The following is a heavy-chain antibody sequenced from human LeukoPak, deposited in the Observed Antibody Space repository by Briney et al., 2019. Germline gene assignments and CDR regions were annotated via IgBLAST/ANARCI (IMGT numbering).Heavy chain of an antibody. CDR3: ANSMVREPDY. CDR2: ISGSGCST. D-gene: IGHD3-10*01. CDR1: GFTFSSYA. Sequence: GGALRLSCAASGFTFSSYAMSLVGQAPGKGLEWVSAISGSGCSTYYADSVKGRFTISRDNSKTTPYLQMNSLRAEDTAVYYCANSMVREPDYWGQGTLVTVSS. V-gene: IGHV3-23*01. J-gene: IGHJ4*02.